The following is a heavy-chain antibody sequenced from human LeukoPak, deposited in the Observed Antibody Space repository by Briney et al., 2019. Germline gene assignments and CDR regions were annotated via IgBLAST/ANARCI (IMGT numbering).Heavy chain of an antibody. CDR2: MSGSGGST. CDR1: GFNFSTYA. V-gene: IGHV3-23*01. J-gene: IGHJ4*02. CDR3: AKGGRGYGSGYANYDY. Sequence: GGSLRLSCAASGFNFSTYAMSWVRRAPGKGLEWVSVMSGSGGSTYYADSVKGRFTIFRDNSKNTLYLQMNSLRAEDTAVYYCAKGGRGYGSGYANYDYWGQGTLVTVSS. D-gene: IGHD3-22*01.